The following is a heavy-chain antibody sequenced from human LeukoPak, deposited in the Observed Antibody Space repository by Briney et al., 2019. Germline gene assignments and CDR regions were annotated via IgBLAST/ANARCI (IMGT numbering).Heavy chain of an antibody. J-gene: IGHJ6*03. D-gene: IGHD2-21*02. CDR3: ARLMVGTVRQLRYYYYMDV. CDR1: GGSISSSSYY. CDR2: IYYSGGT. Sequence: SSETLSLTCTVSGGSISSSSYYWGWIRQPPGKGLEWIGNIYYSGGTYYNPSLRSRVTISVDTSKNQFSLRLSSVTAADTAVYYCARLMVGTVRQLRYYYYMDVWGKGTTVTISS. V-gene: IGHV4-39*01.